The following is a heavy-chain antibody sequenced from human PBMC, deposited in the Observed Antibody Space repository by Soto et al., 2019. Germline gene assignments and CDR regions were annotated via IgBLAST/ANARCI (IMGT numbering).Heavy chain of an antibody. Sequence: GGSLGLSCAASGFTFSSYAMSWVRQAPGKGLEWVSAISGSGGSTYYADSVKGRFTISRDNSKNTLYLQMNSLRAEDTAVYYCAKERIVVVVAATRLDYWDQGTLVTVSS. J-gene: IGHJ4*02. CDR3: AKERIVVVVAATRLDY. V-gene: IGHV3-23*01. CDR1: GFTFSSYA. D-gene: IGHD2-15*01. CDR2: ISGSGGST.